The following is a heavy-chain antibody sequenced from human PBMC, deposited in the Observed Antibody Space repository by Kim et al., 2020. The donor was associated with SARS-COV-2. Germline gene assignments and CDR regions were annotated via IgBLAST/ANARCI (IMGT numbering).Heavy chain of an antibody. V-gene: IGHV3-74*01. J-gene: IGHJ4*02. CDR1: GFTFSSYG. D-gene: IGHD2-8*01. CDR2: INSDGSST. Sequence: GGSLRLSCAASGFTFSSYGMHWVRQAPGKGLVWVSRINSDGSSTSYADSVKGRFIFYRYNALDTQILGCIRLRVEDTAVYYCARSIMVYAGADYWGQGT. CDR3: ARSIMVYAGADY.